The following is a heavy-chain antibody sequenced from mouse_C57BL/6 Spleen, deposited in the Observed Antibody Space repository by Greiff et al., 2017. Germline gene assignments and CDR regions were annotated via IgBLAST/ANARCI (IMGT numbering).Heavy chain of an antibody. J-gene: IGHJ4*01. D-gene: IGHD2-4*01. CDR1: ISLSTSGMGL. CDR3: LRPPMITTLYYHAMDH. Sequence: QVTLKESGPGILQPSQTLSLACTFSGISLSTSGMGLSWLRKPSGKALEWLASIWNNDNYYNPSLKSRLTISKETSNYQVFLKLPSVDTAESATYFGALRPPMITTLYYHAMDHWGQRTSVPGSS. V-gene: IGHV8-2*01. CDR2: WNNDNY.